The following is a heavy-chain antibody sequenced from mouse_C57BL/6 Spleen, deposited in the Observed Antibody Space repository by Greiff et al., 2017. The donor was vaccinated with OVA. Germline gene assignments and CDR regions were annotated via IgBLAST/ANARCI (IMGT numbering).Heavy chain of an antibody. CDR1: GYTFTDYE. Sequence: VQLQESGAELVRPGASVTLSCKASGYTFTDYEMHWVKQTPVHGLEWIGAIDPETGGTAYNQKFKGKAILTADKSSSTAYMELRSLTSEDSAVYYCTKGRTETAQATDYWGQGTTLTVSS. D-gene: IGHD3-2*02. V-gene: IGHV1-15*01. J-gene: IGHJ2*01. CDR2: IDPETGGT. CDR3: TKGRTETAQATDY.